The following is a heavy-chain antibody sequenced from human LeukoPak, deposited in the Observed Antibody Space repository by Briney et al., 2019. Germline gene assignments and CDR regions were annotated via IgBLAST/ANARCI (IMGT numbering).Heavy chain of an antibody. J-gene: IGHJ4*02. V-gene: IGHV4-59*08. Sequence: SETLSLTCTVSGGSISSYYWSWIRQPPGKGLEWIGYIYYSGSTNYNPSLKSRVTISVDTSKNQFSLKLSSVTAADTAVYYCATHRRDGYNSFDYWGQGTLVTVSS. CDR3: ATHRRDGYNSFDY. CDR2: IYYSGST. CDR1: GGSISSYY. D-gene: IGHD5-24*01.